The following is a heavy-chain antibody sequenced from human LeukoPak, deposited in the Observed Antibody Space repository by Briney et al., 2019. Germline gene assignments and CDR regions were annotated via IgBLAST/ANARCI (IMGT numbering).Heavy chain of an antibody. V-gene: IGHV3-48*04. D-gene: IGHD5-24*01. CDR2: ISSSSSTI. J-gene: IGHJ4*02. CDR1: GFTFSSYS. Sequence: PGGSLRLSCAASGFTFSSYSMNWVRQAPGKGLEWVSYISSSSSTIYYAGSVKGRFTISRDNAKNSLYLQMNSLRAEDTAVYYCARVIRGGDGYSDWGQGTLVTVSS. CDR3: ARVIRGGDGYSD.